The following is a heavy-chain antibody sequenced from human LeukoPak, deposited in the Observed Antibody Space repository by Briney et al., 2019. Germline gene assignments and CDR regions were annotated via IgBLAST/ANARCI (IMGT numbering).Heavy chain of an antibody. V-gene: IGHV4-31*03. CDR3: ARGGCSSTSCYWFDP. D-gene: IGHD2-2*01. CDR1: GGSISSGGYY. J-gene: IGHJ5*02. Sequence: PSQTLSLTCTVSGGSISSGGYYWSWIRQHPGKGLEWIGYIYYSGSTYYNPSLESRVTISVDTSKNQFSLKLSSVTAADTAVYYCARGGCSSTSCYWFDPWGQGTLVTVSS. CDR2: IYYSGST.